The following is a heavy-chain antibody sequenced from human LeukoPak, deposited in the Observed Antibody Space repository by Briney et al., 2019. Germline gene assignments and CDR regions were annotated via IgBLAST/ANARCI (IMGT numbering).Heavy chain of an antibody. CDR1: GFTFDDYA. Sequence: PGRSLRLSCAASGFTFDDYAMHWVRQAPGKGLEWVSGISWNSGSIGYADSVKGRFTISRDNAKNSLYLQMNSLRAEDAALYYCANGGGYSGYDPSDYWGQGTLVTVSS. J-gene: IGHJ4*02. CDR2: ISWNSGSI. V-gene: IGHV3-9*01. D-gene: IGHD5-12*01. CDR3: ANGGGYSGYDPSDY.